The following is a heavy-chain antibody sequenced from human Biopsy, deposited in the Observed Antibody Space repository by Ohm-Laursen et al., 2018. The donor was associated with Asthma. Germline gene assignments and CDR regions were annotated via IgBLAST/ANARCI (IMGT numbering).Heavy chain of an antibody. J-gene: IGHJ6*02. CDR2: IMTVFGTT. D-gene: IGHD6-19*01. CDR3: AGCQVGYSSGWSLLLKKIYYSGMDV. V-gene: IGHV1-69*13. Sequence: PVKVSCKAPGGTFSNFAISWVRQAPGQGLEWLGGIMTVFGTTNYAQKFQGRVTITADESTSTAYMEVTSLRSEDTAIYYCAGCQVGYSSGWSLLLKKIYYSGMDVWGQGTAVTVSS. CDR1: GGTFSNFA.